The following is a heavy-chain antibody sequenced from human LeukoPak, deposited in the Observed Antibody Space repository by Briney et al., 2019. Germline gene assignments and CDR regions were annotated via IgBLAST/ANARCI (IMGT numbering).Heavy chain of an antibody. CDR1: GFTFSSYA. V-gene: IGHV3-23*01. CDR3: AKNSRGSNYGPFDH. D-gene: IGHD3-10*01. Sequence: GGSLRLSCAASGFTFSSYAMTWVRQAPGKGLEWVSDISNSAVSTYCAESVKGRFTISRDNSKNTLYLQMNRLRPEDTAIYFCAKNSRGSNYGPFDHWGQGTLVTVSS. CDR2: ISNSAVST. J-gene: IGHJ4*02.